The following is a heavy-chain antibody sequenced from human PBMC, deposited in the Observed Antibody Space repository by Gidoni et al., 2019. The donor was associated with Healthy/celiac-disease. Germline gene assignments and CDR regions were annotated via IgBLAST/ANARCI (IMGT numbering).Heavy chain of an antibody. V-gene: IGHV1-8*01. CDR1: GFTFTSYD. Sequence: QVQLVQSGAQVKKPGASLKVSCKAPGFTFTSYDSNLVRQATGRVLEWTGWMNHNSGNTGYAQKFQVRVTMTRNTSISTAYMELSSVRSEDTGVYYCARALRRDCYNFDYGGQGTLVTVCS. CDR3: ARALRRDCYNFDY. CDR2: MNHNSGNT. D-gene: IGHD2-21*01. J-gene: IGHJ4*02.